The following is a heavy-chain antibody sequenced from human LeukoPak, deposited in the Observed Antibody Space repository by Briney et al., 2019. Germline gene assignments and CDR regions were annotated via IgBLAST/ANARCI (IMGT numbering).Heavy chain of an antibody. CDR1: GGSISSYY. CDR2: IYTSGST. J-gene: IGHJ4*02. CDR3: ARDLGGYSSSWYYFDY. Sequence: SETLSLTCTVSGGSISSYYWSWIRQPAGKGLEWSGRIYTSGSTNYNPSLKSRVTISVDTSKNQFSLKLSSVTAADTAVYYCARDLGGYSSSWYYFDYWGQGTRVTASS. D-gene: IGHD6-13*01. V-gene: IGHV4-4*07.